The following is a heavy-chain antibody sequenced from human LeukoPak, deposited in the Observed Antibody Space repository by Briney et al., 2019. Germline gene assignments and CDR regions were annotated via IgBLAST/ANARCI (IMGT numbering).Heavy chain of an antibody. CDR1: GFTFSSYW. CDR2: INSDGSST. CDR3: AREGGIYGDHHDY. D-gene: IGHD4-17*01. V-gene: IGHV3-74*01. J-gene: IGHJ4*02. Sequence: GGSLRLSCAASGFTFSSYWMHWVRQAPGKGLVWVSRINSDGSSTSYADSVKGRFTISRDNAKNTLYLQMNSLRAEDTAVYYCAREGGIYGDHHDYWGQGTLVTVSS.